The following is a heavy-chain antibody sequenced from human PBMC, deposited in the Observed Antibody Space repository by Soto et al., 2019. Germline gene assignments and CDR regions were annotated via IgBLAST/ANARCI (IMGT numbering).Heavy chain of an antibody. CDR2: IYYSGRT. CDR3: ARDRSNSPDYFDF. D-gene: IGHD6-6*01. J-gene: IGHJ4*02. V-gene: IGHV4-30-4*01. Sequence: QVQLQESSPGLVKPSQTLSLTCTVSGGSIDNYEYYWTWIRQPPGKGLEWVGYIYYSGRTNYNPSLNSRLTISLDTSKNQFSLRLTSVSAADTAMYYCARDRSNSPDYFDFWGQGTLVTVSS. CDR1: GGSIDNYEYY.